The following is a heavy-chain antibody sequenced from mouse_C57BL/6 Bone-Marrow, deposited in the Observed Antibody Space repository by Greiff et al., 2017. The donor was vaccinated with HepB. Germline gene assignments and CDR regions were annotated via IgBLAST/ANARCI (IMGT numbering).Heavy chain of an antibody. Sequence: EVKLVESGGGLVQPKGSLKLSCAASGFTFNTYAMHWVRQAPGKGLEWVARIRSKSSNYASYYADSVKDRFTISRDDSQSMLYLQMNNLKTEDTAMYYCVREITTVVPSYWYFDVWGTGTTVTVSS. CDR2: IRSKSSNYAS. CDR1: GFTFNTYA. J-gene: IGHJ1*03. D-gene: IGHD1-1*01. V-gene: IGHV10-3*01. CDR3: VREITTVVPSYWYFDV.